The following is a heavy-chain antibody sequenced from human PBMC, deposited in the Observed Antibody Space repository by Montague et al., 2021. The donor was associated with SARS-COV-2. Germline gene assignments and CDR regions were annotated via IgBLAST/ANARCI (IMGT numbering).Heavy chain of an antibody. D-gene: IGHD3-10*01. CDR3: ASRGSSVWGVTVSAELDY. J-gene: IGHJ4*02. V-gene: IGHV4-34*01. Sequence: SETLSLTCAVSGGSFSGYYWSWIRKPPETGQERNGIIHQCGRTNTNSSLKRRVLISVDTSKTQFYLKLSSVTAADTAVYYCASRGSSVWGVTVSAELDYWGQGTLVIVSS. CDR2: IHQCGRT. CDR1: GGSFSGYY.